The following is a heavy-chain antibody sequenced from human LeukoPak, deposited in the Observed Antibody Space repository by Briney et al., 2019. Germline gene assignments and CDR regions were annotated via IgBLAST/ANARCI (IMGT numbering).Heavy chain of an antibody. J-gene: IGHJ6*03. CDR1: GYTFTGYY. D-gene: IGHD6-13*01. CDR3: AKGGSSSWYVRYYYYYMDV. CDR2: IKPSSGGT. Sequence: ASVKVSCKASGYTFTGYYIHWVRQAPGQGLEWMGWIKPSSGGTNYAQNFQGRVTMTRDTSINTAYMELSRLRSDDTAVYYCAKGGSSSWYVRYYYYYMDVWGKGTTVTVSS. V-gene: IGHV1-2*02.